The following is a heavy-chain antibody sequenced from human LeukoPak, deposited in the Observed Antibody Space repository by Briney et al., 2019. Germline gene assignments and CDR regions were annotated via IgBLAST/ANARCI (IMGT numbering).Heavy chain of an antibody. CDR3: ARVRQYYGSGSYRHFDY. V-gene: IGHV1-69*05. J-gene: IGHJ4*02. D-gene: IGHD3-10*01. CDR2: IIPIFGTA. Sequence: ASVKVSCKASGGTFSSYAISWVRQAPRQGLEWMGGIIPIFGTANYAQKFQGRVTITTDESTSTAYMELSSLRSEDTAVYYCARVRQYYGSGSYRHFDYWGQGTLVTVSS. CDR1: GGTFSSYA.